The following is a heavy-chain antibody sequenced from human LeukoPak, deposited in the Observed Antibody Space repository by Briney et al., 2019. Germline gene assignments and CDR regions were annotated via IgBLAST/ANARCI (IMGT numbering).Heavy chain of an antibody. V-gene: IGHV3-9*01. CDR2: ISWNGGSV. CDR1: GFTFDDYA. CDR3: AKAEGFFGGYYDH. J-gene: IGHJ4*02. D-gene: IGHD1-26*01. Sequence: GGSLRLSCAASGFTFDDYAMHWVRQAPGKGLEWVSGISWNGGSVDSADSVKGRFTISRDNAKDSLYLQMNSLRHDDTAFYYCAKAEGFFGGYYDHWGQGTLVTVSS.